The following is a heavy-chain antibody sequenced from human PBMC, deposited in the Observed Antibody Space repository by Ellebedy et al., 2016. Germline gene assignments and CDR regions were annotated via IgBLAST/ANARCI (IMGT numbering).Heavy chain of an antibody. CDR2: IIPILGIA. CDR3: ARGGAARPKYYYYYGMDV. V-gene: IGHV1-69*10. J-gene: IGHJ6*02. Sequence: ASVKVSCKASGGTFSSYAISWVRQAPGQGLEWMGGIIPILGIANYAQKFQGRVTITADESTSTAYMELSSLRSEDTAVYYCARGGAARPKYYYYYGMDVWGQGTTVTVSS. CDR1: GGTFSSYA. D-gene: IGHD6-6*01.